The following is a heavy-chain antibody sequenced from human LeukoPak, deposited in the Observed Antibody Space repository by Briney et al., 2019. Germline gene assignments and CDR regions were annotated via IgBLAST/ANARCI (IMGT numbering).Heavy chain of an antibody. J-gene: IGHJ6*02. Sequence: GESLKISCNGSGYXFTNYWICWVRQMPGKGLEWKGIIYPGDSDTRYSPSFQGQVTISADKSISTAYLQWSSLKASDTAMYYCARHYGGGEYYYGMDVWGQGTTVTVAS. CDR3: ARHYGGGEYYYGMDV. CDR1: GYXFTNYW. CDR2: IYPGDSDT. D-gene: IGHD2-21*01. V-gene: IGHV5-51*01.